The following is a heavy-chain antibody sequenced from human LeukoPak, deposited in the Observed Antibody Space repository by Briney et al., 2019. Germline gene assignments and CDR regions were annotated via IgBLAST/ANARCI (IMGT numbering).Heavy chain of an antibody. Sequence: SETLSLTCAVYGGSFSGYYWSWIRQPPGKGLEWIGEINDGGSTNYNPSLKSRVTISVDTSKKQFSLKLSSVTAADTAVYYCARAIRGVMIVYYYYGLDVWGQGTTVTVSS. CDR2: INDGGST. CDR1: GGSFSGYY. CDR3: ARAIRGVMIVYYYYGLDV. J-gene: IGHJ6*02. D-gene: IGHD3-10*01. V-gene: IGHV4-34*01.